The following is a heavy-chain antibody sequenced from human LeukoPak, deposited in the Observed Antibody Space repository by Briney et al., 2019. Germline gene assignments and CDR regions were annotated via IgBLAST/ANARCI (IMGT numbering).Heavy chain of an antibody. D-gene: IGHD3-9*01. V-gene: IGHV1-2*02. J-gene: IGHJ6*02. Sequence: APVKVSCKASGYTFTGYYMHWVRQAPGQGLEWMGWINPNSGVTNYAQKFQGRVTMTRDTSISTAFMELSRLRSDDTAVYYCARSYYDILTAYFHGMDVWGQGSTVTVSS. CDR3: ARSYYDILTAYFHGMDV. CDR1: GYTFTGYY. CDR2: INPNSGVT.